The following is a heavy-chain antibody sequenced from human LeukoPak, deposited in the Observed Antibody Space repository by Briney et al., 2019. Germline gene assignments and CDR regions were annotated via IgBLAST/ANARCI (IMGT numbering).Heavy chain of an antibody. CDR1: GFTFSSYA. V-gene: IGHV3-23*01. CDR3: AKDSPSGKYYDSSGYQPDY. J-gene: IGHJ4*02. D-gene: IGHD3-22*01. Sequence: GGSLRLSCAASGFTFSSYAMSWVRQAPGKGLGWVSAVSGSGGSTYYADSVKGRFTISRDNSKNTLYLQMNSLRAEDTAVYYCAKDSPSGKYYDSSGYQPDYWGQGTLVTVSS. CDR2: VSGSGGST.